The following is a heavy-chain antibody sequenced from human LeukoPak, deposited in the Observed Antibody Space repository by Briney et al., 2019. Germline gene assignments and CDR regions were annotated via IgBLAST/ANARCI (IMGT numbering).Heavy chain of an antibody. D-gene: IGHD1-26*01. CDR2: ISGSSTYI. Sequence: GGSLRLSCAASGFTFSSYTMNWVRQTPGKGLEWVSFISGSSTYIYYADSVKGRFTISRDNAKNSLYLQMNSLRAEDTALYYCASLSGSYYDRVLGDAFDIWGQGTMVTVSS. J-gene: IGHJ3*02. CDR1: GFTFSSYT. V-gene: IGHV3-21*04. CDR3: ASLSGSYYDRVLGDAFDI.